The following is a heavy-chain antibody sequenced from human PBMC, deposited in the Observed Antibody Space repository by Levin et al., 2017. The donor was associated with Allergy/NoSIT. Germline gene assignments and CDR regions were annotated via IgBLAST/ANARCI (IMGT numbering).Heavy chain of an antibody. D-gene: IGHD3-16*01. V-gene: IGHV3-23*01. CDR2: ISGSGGST. Sequence: PGGSLRLSCAASGFTFSSYAMSWVRQAPGKGLEWVSAISGSGGSTYYADSVKGRFTISRDNSKNTLYLQMNSLRAEDTAVYYCAKDILVLGELIYDYWGQGTLVTVSS. J-gene: IGHJ4*02. CDR1: GFTFSSYA. CDR3: AKDILVLGELIYDY.